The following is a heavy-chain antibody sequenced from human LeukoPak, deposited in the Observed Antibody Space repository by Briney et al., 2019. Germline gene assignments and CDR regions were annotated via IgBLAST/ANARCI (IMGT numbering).Heavy chain of an antibody. D-gene: IGHD4-17*01. CDR1: GFTDSSNY. CDR3: AKVAYDYGDYFDY. V-gene: IGHV3-53*01. CDR2: IYRDDST. Sequence: GGSLRLSCAASGFTDSSNYMSWVRQAPGKGLEWVSIIYRDDSTYYADSVKGRFTISRDNSKNTLYLQMNSLRAEDTAVYYCAKVAYDYGDYFDYWGQGTLVTVS. J-gene: IGHJ4*02.